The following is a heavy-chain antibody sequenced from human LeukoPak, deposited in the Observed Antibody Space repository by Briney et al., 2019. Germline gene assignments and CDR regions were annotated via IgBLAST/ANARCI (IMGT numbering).Heavy chain of an antibody. CDR1: GFTFGTYW. J-gene: IGHJ4*02. D-gene: IGHD3-3*01. Sequence: PGGSLRLSCAVSGFTFGTYWMTWVRRAPGRGLEWVANIKHDGSEQYYVDSVKGRFTISRDNPKNSLYLQLNSLRAEDTAIYYCARSPTYYDFWSGYKFIDYWGQGTLVTVSS. CDR2: IKHDGSEQ. V-gene: IGHV3-7*01. CDR3: ARSPTYYDFWSGYKFIDY.